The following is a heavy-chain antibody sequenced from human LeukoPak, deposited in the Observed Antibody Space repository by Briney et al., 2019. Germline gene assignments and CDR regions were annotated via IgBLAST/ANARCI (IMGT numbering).Heavy chain of an antibody. CDR1: GGSISSYY. J-gene: IGHJ4*02. CDR3: ARFYYGDFTFDY. Sequence: PSETLSLTCTVSGGSISSYYWSWIRQPPGKGLEWIGSIYHSGSTYYNPSLKSRVTISVDTSKNQFSLNLNSVTAADTAVYYCARFYYGDFTFDYWGQGTLVTVSS. V-gene: IGHV4-59*08. CDR2: IYHSGST. D-gene: IGHD4-17*01.